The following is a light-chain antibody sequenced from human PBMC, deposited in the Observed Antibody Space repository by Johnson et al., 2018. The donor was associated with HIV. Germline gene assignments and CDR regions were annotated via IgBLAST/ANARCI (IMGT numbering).Light chain of an antibody. V-gene: IGLV1-51*02. J-gene: IGLJ1*01. CDR2: ENN. CDR1: SSNIGNNY. Sequence: QSVLTQPPSVSAAPGQKVTISCSGSSSNIGNNYVSWYQQLPGTAPKLPIYENNKRPSGIPDRFPCSKSGTSATLAITGLQTGDEADYYCGTWDSSLGAGGYVFVTGTKVTVL. CDR3: GTWDSSLGAGGYV.